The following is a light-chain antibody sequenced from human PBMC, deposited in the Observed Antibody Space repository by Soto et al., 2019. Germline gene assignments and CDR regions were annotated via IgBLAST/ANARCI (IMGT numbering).Light chain of an antibody. CDR2: GTS. J-gene: IGKJ1*01. V-gene: IGKV1-17*01. CDR3: QQYGSSGT. CDR1: QGIGNN. Sequence: DIQMTQSPSSLFASVGYRVSIACRASQGIGNNLGWYQQKPGKAPQRLIYGTSNLQTGVPSRFSGSGSGTEFTLTISSLQPEDFAVYYCQQYGSSGTFGQGTKVDI.